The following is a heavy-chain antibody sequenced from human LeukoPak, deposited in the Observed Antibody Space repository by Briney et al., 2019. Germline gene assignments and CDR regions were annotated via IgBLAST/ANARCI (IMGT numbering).Heavy chain of an antibody. V-gene: IGHV4-34*01. CDR2: INHSGST. CDR3: ARQVLWFGETSFDY. D-gene: IGHD3-10*01. J-gene: IGHJ4*02. Sequence: GSLRLSCAASGFTFSSYEMNWIRQPPGKGLEWIGEINHSGSTNYNPSLKSRVTISVDTSKNQFSLKLSSVTAADTAVYYCARQVLWFGETSFDYWGQGTLVTVSS. CDR1: GFTFSSYE.